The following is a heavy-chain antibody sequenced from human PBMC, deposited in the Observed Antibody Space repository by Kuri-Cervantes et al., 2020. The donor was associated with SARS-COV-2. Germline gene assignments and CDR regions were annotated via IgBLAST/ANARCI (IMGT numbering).Heavy chain of an antibody. CDR1: GCSISSGSYY. CDR3: ASSRASMITFGGVIDNFDY. CDR2: IYTSGST. Sequence: LRLSCTVSGCSISSGSYYWSWIRQPAGKGLEWIGRIYTSGSTNYNPSLKSRVTISVDTSKNQFSLKLSSVTAADTAVYYCASSRASMITFGGVIDNFDYWGQGTLVTVSS. J-gene: IGHJ4*02. V-gene: IGHV4-61*02. D-gene: IGHD3-16*02.